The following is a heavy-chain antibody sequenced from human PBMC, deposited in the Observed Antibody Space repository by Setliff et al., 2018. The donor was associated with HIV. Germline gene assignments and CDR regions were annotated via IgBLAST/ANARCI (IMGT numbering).Heavy chain of an antibody. CDR2: IFYSGTP. J-gene: IGHJ4*02. Sequence: SETLSLTCTVSGGSIRNGGHCWSWLRQHPGRGLEWIGYIFYSGTPYYNPSLKSRVVISVDSSKNLFSLNLKSVTAADTAVYYCARTRVWADAGRYFDSWGQGTLVTVSS. V-gene: IGHV4-31*03. D-gene: IGHD6-6*01. CDR1: GGSIRNGGHC. CDR3: ARTRVWADAGRYFDS.